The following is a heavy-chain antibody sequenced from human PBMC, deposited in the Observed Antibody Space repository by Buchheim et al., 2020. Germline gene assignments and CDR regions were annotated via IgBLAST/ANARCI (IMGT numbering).Heavy chain of an antibody. V-gene: IGHV3-23*01. D-gene: IGHD4-17*01. CDR1: GFTFSNYA. J-gene: IGHJ4*02. Sequence: EVQLLESGGGLVQPGGSLRLSCAASGFTFSNYAMSWVRQAPGKGLEWAPIITGNGGTLSYADSVKGRFSISRDDSKNTLYLQMHSLRAEDTAFYYWVKDRRPGGYYNFDSWGQGIL. CDR3: VKDRRPGGYYNFDS. CDR2: ITGNGGTL.